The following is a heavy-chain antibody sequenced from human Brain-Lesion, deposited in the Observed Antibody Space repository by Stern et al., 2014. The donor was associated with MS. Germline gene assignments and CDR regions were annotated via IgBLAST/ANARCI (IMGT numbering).Heavy chain of an antibody. J-gene: IGHJ6*02. V-gene: IGHV1-2*04. CDR2: INPYSGDT. CDR1: GYTFTDYF. D-gene: IGHD4-23*01. CDR3: ARVPGGVFGGMDV. Sequence: VQLVQSGAEVKKPGASVKVSCKASGYTFTDYFMHWVRQAPGKGLEWLGWINPYSGDTKYAQKFQGWVTMTRDTSISTAYMELSSLRSDDTAVYYCARVPGGVFGGMDVWGQGTTVT.